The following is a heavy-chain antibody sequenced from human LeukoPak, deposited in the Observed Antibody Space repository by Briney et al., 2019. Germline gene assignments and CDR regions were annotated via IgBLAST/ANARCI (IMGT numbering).Heavy chain of an antibody. D-gene: IGHD2-2*01. V-gene: IGHV4-4*07. CDR2: IYTSGST. J-gene: IGHJ5*02. Sequence: SETLSLTCTVSGGSISSYYWSWIRQPAGKGLEWIGRIYTSGSTNYNPSLKSRVTMSVDTSTNQFSLKLSSVTAADTAVYYCAGRYCSSTSCYLRGFDPWGQGTLVTVSS. CDR3: AGRYCSSTSCYLRGFDP. CDR1: GGSISSYY.